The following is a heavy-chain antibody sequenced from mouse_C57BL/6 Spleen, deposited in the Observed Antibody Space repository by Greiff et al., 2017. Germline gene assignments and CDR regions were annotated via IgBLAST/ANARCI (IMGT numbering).Heavy chain of an antibody. D-gene: IGHD1-1*01. V-gene: IGHV1-82*01. Sequence: QVQLKQSGPELVKPGASVKISCKASGYAFSSSWMNWVKQRPGKGLEWIGRIYPGDGDTNYNGKFKGKATLTADKSSSTAYMQLSSLTSEDSAVYFCATNYYGTRDYWGQGTTLTVSS. CDR2: IYPGDGDT. CDR1: GYAFSSSW. J-gene: IGHJ2*01. CDR3: ATNYYGTRDY.